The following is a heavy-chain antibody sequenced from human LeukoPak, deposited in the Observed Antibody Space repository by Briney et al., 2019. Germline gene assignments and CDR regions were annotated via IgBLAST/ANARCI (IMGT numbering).Heavy chain of an antibody. J-gene: IGHJ4*02. D-gene: IGHD5-12*01. Sequence: GGSLRLSCAAFGFTVSSNHMSWVRQAPGKGLEWVSVIYSGGSTYYADSVKGRFTISRDNSKDTLYLQMNSLRAEDTAVYYCARVRDGYSGYEGFDYWGQGTLVTVSS. CDR1: GFTVSSNH. CDR2: IYSGGST. V-gene: IGHV3-53*01. CDR3: ARVRDGYSGYEGFDY.